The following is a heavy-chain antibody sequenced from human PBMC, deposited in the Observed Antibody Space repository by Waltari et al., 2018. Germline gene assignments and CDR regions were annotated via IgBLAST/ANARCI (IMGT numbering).Heavy chain of an antibody. Sequence: QVQLVQSGAEVKKPGASVKVSCKASGYTFTSYYMHSVRQAPGQGLEWMGIINPSGGSTSYAQKFQGRVTMTRDTSTSTVYMELSSLRSEDTAVYYCARDQGRRGGRRNQQTYDYWGQGTLVTVSS. CDR2: INPSGGST. V-gene: IGHV1-46*01. D-gene: IGHD2-15*01. CDR1: GYTFTSYY. J-gene: IGHJ4*02. CDR3: ARDQGRRGGRRNQQTYDY.